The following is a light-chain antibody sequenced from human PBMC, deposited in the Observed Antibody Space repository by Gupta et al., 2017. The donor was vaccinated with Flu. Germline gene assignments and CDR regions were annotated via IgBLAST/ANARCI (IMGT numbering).Light chain of an antibody. CDR2: DVT. J-gene: IGLJ2*01. Sequence: QSALTQPRSVSGSPGQSVAISCTGTSSDVGAYNYVSWYQQHPGKAPKLIIYDVTKRPSGVPERFTGSKSGNTASLTTSGLQPEDEADYHCCSFGAASFFGGGIKLTVL. CDR1: SSDVGAYNY. CDR3: CSFGAASF. V-gene: IGLV2-11*01.